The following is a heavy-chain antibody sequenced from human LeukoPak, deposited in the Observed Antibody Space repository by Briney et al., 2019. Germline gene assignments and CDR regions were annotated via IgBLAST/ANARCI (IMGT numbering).Heavy chain of an antibody. J-gene: IGHJ6*02. CDR1: GGTFSSYA. CDR3: ATVGATLYYYGMDA. D-gene: IGHD1-26*01. CDR2: IIPIFGTA. V-gene: IGHV1-69*13. Sequence: PGASVKVSCKASGGTFSSYAISWVRQAPGQGLEWMGGIIPIFGTANYAQKFQGRVTITADESTSTAYMELSSLRSEDTAVYYCATVGATLYYYGMDAWGQGTTVTVSS.